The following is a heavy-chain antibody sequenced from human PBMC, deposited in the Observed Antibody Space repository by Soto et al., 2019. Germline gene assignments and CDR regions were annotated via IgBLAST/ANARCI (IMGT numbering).Heavy chain of an antibody. CDR3: ARLLRGFDWLLRYYYYYGMDV. J-gene: IGHJ6*02. V-gene: IGHV4-30-4*01. D-gene: IGHD3-9*01. Sequence: PSETLSLTCTVSGGSISSGDYYWSWIRQPPGKGLEWIGYIYYSGSTYYNPSLKSRVTISVDTSKNQFSLKLSSVTAADTAVYYCARLLRGFDWLLRYYYYYGMDVWGQGTTVTVSS. CDR2: IYYSGST. CDR1: GGSISSGDYY.